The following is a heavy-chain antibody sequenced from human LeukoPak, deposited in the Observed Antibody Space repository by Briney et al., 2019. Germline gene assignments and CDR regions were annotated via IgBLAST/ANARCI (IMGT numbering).Heavy chain of an antibody. V-gene: IGHV3-74*01. CDR2: INSDGSST. CDR3: ARDFTMVRGVLS. Sequence: GGSLRLSCAASGFTFSSYWMSWVRQAPGRGLVWVSRINSDGSSTSYADSVKGRFTISRDNAKNTLYLQMNSLRAEDTAVYYCARDFTMVRGVLSWGQGTMVTVSS. CDR1: GFTFSSYW. D-gene: IGHD3-10*01. J-gene: IGHJ3*01.